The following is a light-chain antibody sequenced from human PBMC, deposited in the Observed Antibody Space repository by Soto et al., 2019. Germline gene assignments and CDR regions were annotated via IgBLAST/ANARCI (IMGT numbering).Light chain of an antibody. CDR2: GAS. CDR1: QSVSIN. V-gene: IGKV3D-15*01. CDR3: QQYSNWPPRYT. Sequence: EIVMTQSPATLSVSPGERVTLSCRASQSVSINLAWYHQKPGQAPRLLMYGASTRATGIPARFSGSGSGTEFTLTISSLQSEDFAVYYCQQYSNWPPRYTFGQGTKLDIK. J-gene: IGKJ2*01.